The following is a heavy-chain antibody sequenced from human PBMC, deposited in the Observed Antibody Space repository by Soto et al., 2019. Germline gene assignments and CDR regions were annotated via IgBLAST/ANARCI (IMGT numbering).Heavy chain of an antibody. J-gene: IGHJ4*02. V-gene: IGHV3-7*01. CDR2: IKQDGSEK. Sequence: EVQLVESGGGLVQPGGSLRLSCAAYGFTFSSTWMSWVRQPPGKGLEWVANIKQDGSEKYYVHSVKGRFTISRDNAKNTLYLEMNSLKAEDTAVYYCARGVAGAPHIAVAGTDDFWGQGTLVTVSS. CDR3: ARGVAGAPHIAVAGTDDF. D-gene: IGHD6-19*01. CDR1: GFTFSSTW.